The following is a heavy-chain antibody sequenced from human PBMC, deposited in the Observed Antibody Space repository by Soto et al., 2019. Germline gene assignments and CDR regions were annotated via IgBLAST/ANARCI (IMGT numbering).Heavy chain of an antibody. V-gene: IGHV1-2*02. D-gene: IGHD3-22*01. J-gene: IGHJ2*01. Sequence: ASVKVSCKASGYTFTGYYMHWVRQAPGQGLEWMGWINPNSGGTNYAQKLQGRVTMTTDTSTSTAYMELRSLRSDDTAVYYCARNMIADWYFDLWGRGTLVTVSS. CDR1: GYTFTGYY. CDR2: INPNSGGT. CDR3: ARNMIADWYFDL.